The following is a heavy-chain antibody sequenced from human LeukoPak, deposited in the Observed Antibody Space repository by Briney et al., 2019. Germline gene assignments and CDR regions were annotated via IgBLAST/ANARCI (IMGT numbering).Heavy chain of an antibody. V-gene: IGHV4-59*01. Sequence: WETLSLTCTVSGGSISSYYWSWIRQPPGKGLEWIGYIYYSGSTNYNPSLKSRVTISVDTSKNQFSLKLSSVTAADTAVYYCARASSIPTVLLWFGELSGDAFDIWGQGTMVTVSS. CDR1: GGSISSYY. D-gene: IGHD3-10*01. J-gene: IGHJ3*02. CDR3: ARASSIPTVLLWFGELSGDAFDI. CDR2: IYYSGST.